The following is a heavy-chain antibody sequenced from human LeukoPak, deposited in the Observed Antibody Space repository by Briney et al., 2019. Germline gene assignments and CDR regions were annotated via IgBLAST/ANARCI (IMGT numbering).Heavy chain of an antibody. CDR1: GFTFSSYA. CDR2: ISGSGGST. J-gene: IGHJ4*02. CDR3: AKSYSSGFVPPIEEYFDY. Sequence: GGSLRLSCAASGFTFSSYAMSWVRQAPGKGLEWVSAISGSGGSTYYADSVKGRFTISRDNSKNTLYLQMNSLRAEDTAVYYCAKSYSSGFVPPIEEYFDYWGQGTLVTVSS. V-gene: IGHV3-23*01. D-gene: IGHD6-19*01.